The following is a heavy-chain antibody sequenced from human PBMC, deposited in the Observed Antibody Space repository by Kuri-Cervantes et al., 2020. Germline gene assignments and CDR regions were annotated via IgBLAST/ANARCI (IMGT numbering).Heavy chain of an antibody. V-gene: IGHV3-21*01. CDR1: GFTFSSYT. J-gene: IGHJ6*02. CDR2: ISDSTNHI. CDR3: TRDSGYHYEGVAYYYYGMDV. Sequence: GGSLRLSCAASGFTFSSYTMNWVRQAPGKGLERVSCISDSTNHIYYAASVKGRFTISRDNAKNLLYLQMNSLRAEDTAVYYCTRDSGYHYEGVAYYYYGMDVWGQGTTVTVSS. D-gene: IGHD5-12*01.